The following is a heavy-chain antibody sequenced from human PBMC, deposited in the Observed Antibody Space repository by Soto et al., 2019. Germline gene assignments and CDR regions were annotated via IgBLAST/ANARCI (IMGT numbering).Heavy chain of an antibody. D-gene: IGHD2-15*01. CDR3: AFSGGSGCNWLDP. J-gene: IGHJ5*02. CDR2: INPNSGGT. CDR1: GYTFTGYY. V-gene: IGHV1-2*04. Sequence: ASVKVSCKASGYTFTGYYMHWVRQAPGQGLEWMGWINPNSGGTNYAQKFQGWVTMTRDTSISTAYMELSRLRSDDTAVYYCAFSGGSGCNWLDPWGQGTLVTV.